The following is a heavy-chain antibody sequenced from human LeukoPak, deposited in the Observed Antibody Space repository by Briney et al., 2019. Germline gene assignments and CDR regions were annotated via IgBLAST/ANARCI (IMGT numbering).Heavy chain of an antibody. D-gene: IGHD3/OR15-3a*01. V-gene: IGHV3-30*02. CDR3: AKGSSVLDRPRGYYYMDV. CDR2: IWYDGSNK. J-gene: IGHJ6*03. CDR1: GFTFSSYG. Sequence: GGSLRLSCAASGFTFSSYGMHWVRQAPGKGLEWVAVIWYDGSNKYYADSVKGRFTISRDNSKNTLYLQMNSLRAEDTAVYYCAKGSSVLDRPRGYYYMDVWGKGTTVTVSS.